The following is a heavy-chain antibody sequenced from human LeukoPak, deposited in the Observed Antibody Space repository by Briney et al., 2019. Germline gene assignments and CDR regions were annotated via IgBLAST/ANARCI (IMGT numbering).Heavy chain of an antibody. V-gene: IGHV3-48*04. CDR3: ARAGGGYYYYYYGMDV. D-gene: IGHD3-16*01. CDR1: GFTFSSYS. Sequence: GGSLRLSCAASGFTFSSYSMNWVRLAPGKGLEWVSYISSSGTTIYYSDSVKGRFTISRDNAKNSLYLQMNSLRAEDTAVYYCARAGGGYYYYYYGMDVWGQGTTVTVSS. J-gene: IGHJ6*02. CDR2: ISSSGTTI.